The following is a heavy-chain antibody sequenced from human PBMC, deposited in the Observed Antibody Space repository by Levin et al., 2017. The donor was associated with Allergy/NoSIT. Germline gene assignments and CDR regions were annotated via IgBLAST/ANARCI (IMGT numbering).Heavy chain of an antibody. D-gene: IGHD3-10*01. CDR2: IYYSGST. Sequence: PSETLSLTCTVSGGSISSGDYYWSWIRQPPGKGLEWIVYIYYSGSTHYNPSLKSRVTISVDTSKNQFSLKLSSVTAADTAVYYCARERTYYYGSGSRGWFDPWGQGTLVTVSS. CDR3: ARERTYYYGSGSRGWFDP. V-gene: IGHV4-30-4*01. CDR1: GGSISSGDYY. J-gene: IGHJ5*02.